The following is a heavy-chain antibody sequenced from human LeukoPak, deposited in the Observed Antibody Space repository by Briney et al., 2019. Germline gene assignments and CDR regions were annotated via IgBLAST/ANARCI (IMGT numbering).Heavy chain of an antibody. V-gene: IGHV4-4*07. CDR3: ARARSARGWFDP. J-gene: IGHJ5*02. Sequence: SETLSLTCTVSGGSISSYYWSWIRQPAGKGLEWIGRIYTSGSTNYNPSLRSRVTMPVDTSKNQFSLKLSSVTAADTAVYYCARARSARGWFDPWGQGTLVTVSS. CDR2: IYTSGST. CDR1: GGSISSYY. D-gene: IGHD6-6*01.